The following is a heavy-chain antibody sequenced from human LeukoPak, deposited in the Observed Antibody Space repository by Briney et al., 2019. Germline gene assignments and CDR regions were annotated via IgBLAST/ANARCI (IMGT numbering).Heavy chain of an antibody. D-gene: IGHD1-26*01. CDR2: IKQDGSEK. CDR3: ARGGGWEYYYYMDV. Sequence: GGSLRLSCAASGFTFSSYWMSWVRQAPGKGLEWVANIKQDGSEKYYVDSVKGRFTISRDNAKNSLYLQMNSLRAEDTALYYCARGGGWEYYYYMDVWGKGTTVTVSS. J-gene: IGHJ6*03. V-gene: IGHV3-7*03. CDR1: GFTFSSYW.